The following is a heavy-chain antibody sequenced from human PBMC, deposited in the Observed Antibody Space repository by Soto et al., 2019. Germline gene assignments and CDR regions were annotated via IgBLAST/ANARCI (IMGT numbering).Heavy chain of an antibody. J-gene: IGHJ6*02. V-gene: IGHV3-21*01. CDR1: GFTFSSYS. CDR3: ARDGADFLTGYYYYYGMDV. Sequence: GGSLRLSCAASGFTFSSYSMNWVRQAPGKGLEWVSSISSSSSYIYYADSVKGRFTISRDNAKNSLYLQMNSLRAEDTAVYYCARDGADFLTGYYYYYGMDVWGQGTTVTVSS. D-gene: IGHD3-9*01. CDR2: ISSSSSYI.